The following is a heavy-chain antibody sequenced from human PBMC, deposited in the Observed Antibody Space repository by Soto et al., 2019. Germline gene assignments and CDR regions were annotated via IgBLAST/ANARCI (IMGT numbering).Heavy chain of an antibody. Sequence: GASVKVSCKASGCTFSSYAISWVRQAPGQGLEWMGGIIPIFGTANYAQKFQGRVTITADESTSTAYMELSSLRSEDTAVYYCARAGAEDFGLGGIWGQGTMVTVSS. CDR1: GCTFSSYA. CDR2: IIPIFGTA. D-gene: IGHD2-15*01. J-gene: IGHJ3*02. CDR3: ARAGAEDFGLGGI. V-gene: IGHV1-69*13.